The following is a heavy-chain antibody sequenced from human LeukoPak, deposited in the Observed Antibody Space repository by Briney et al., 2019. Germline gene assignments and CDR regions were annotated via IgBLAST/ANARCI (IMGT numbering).Heavy chain of an antibody. CDR3: ARDSGTTGEVKFDP. V-gene: IGHV3-21*01. Sequence: KSGGSLSLSCAAPGFTFSSYSWTWVRQAPGKGLEWVSSISSSSSYIYYADSVKGRFTISRDNAKNSLYLQMNGLRAEDTAVYYCARDSGTTGEVKFDPWGQGTLVTVSS. D-gene: IGHD3-10*01. CDR2: ISSSSSYI. CDR1: GFTFSSYS. J-gene: IGHJ5*02.